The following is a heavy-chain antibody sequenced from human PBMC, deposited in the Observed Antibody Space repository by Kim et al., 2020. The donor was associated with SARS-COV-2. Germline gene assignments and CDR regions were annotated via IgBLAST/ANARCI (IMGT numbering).Heavy chain of an antibody. CDR1: GFIFTNAW. V-gene: IGHV3-15*01. D-gene: IGHD2-2*01. Sequence: GGSLRLSCTASGFIFTNAWMSWVRQAPGKGLEWVGRIRRKSDGGTVDYAAPFKGRFTISRDDSKNTLYLQMNSLQTEDTAVYYCTTPGGSSFYDWGQGTLVTVSS. CDR2: IRRKSDGGTV. J-gene: IGHJ4*02. CDR3: TTPGGSSFYD.